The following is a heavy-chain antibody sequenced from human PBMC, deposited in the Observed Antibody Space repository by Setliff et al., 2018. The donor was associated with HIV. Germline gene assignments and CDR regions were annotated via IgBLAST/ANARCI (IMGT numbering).Heavy chain of an antibody. V-gene: IGHV4-39*01. CDR1: GGSIDNNKYY. CDR3: ASRIYYYDESRVLREEGFVP. J-gene: IGHJ5*02. CDR2: IYHTGRT. Sequence: SETLSLTCSVSGGSIDNNKYYWTWIRQPPGKGLEWTGSIYHTGRTYYNRSLESRLTISIDTSKNQFSLKLTSVTAADTAMYYCASRIYYYDESRVLREEGFVPWGQGTLVTVYS. D-gene: IGHD3-22*01.